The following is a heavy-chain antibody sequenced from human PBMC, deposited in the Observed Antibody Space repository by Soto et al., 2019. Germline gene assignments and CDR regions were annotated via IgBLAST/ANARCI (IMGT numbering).Heavy chain of an antibody. J-gene: IGHJ5*02. V-gene: IGHV6-1*01. CDR1: GDSVSSNTAS. Sequence: QTLSLTCAISGDSVSSNTASWNWIRQSPSRGLEWLGRTYFRSKWYNDYAVSVKSRIIINPDTSNNQFSLQLNSVTPEDTAVYFRPKGDNIRPKTGYPFHPWGQGIMVTVSS. CDR3: PKGDNIRPKTGYPFHP. D-gene: IGHD5-18*01. CDR2: TYFRSKWYN.